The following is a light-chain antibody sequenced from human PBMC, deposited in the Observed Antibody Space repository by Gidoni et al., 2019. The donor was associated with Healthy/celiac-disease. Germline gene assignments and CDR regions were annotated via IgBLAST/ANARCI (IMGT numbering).Light chain of an antibody. J-gene: IGKJ2*03. V-gene: IGKV3-20*01. CDR1: QRVSSSY. Sequence: EIVLTQSQGTMSFSPGESATLSCRASQRVSSSYLAWYQQKPVQAPRLLSYGASSRATGIPDRLSGGGSGTDFTLTIRRLEPRDFAVYYCQQYGSSPHSVGQGTKLEIK. CDR2: GAS. CDR3: QQYGSSPHS.